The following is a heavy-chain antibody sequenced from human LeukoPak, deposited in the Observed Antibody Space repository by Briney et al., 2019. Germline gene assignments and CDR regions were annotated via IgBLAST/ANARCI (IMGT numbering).Heavy chain of an antibody. D-gene: IGHD2-21*02. Sequence: SETLSLTCAVYGGSFSGYYWSWIRQPPGKGLEWIGEINHSGSTNYNPSLKSRVTISVDTSKNQFSLKLSSVTAADTAVYYCARAYCVGDCTVLHIYFDNWGQGTLVTVSS. V-gene: IGHV4-34*01. CDR3: ARAYCVGDCTVLHIYFDN. J-gene: IGHJ4*02. CDR1: GGSFSGYY. CDR2: INHSGST.